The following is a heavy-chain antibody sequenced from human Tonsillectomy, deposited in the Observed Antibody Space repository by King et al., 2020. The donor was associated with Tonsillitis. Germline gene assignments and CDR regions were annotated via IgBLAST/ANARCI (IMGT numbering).Heavy chain of an antibody. V-gene: IGHV3-11*01. Sequence: VQLVQSGGGLVKPGGSLRLSCAASGFTFSDYYMSWIRQAPGKGLEWVSYISSRGSTKYYADSVKGRFTSSRDNAKNQLYLQMNSLRAEDTAGYYCARERITMIVVVNDAFVIWGQGTMVTVSS. CDR1: GFTFSDYY. CDR2: ISSRGSTK. CDR3: ARERITMIVVVNDAFVI. J-gene: IGHJ3*02. D-gene: IGHD3-22*01.